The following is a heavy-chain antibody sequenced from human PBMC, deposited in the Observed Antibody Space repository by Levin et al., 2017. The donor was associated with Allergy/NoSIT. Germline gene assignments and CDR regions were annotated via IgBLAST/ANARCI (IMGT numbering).Heavy chain of an antibody. J-gene: IGHJ4*02. CDR2: ISNTGSRT. D-gene: IGHD3-10*02. V-gene: IGHV3-23*01. Sequence: GESLKISFVASGFTFSNYAMAWVRQAPGRGLEWVSAISNTGSRTFYVESVEGRFSISRDNSEKTLFLQMNSLRPEDTALYYCASPTMLRDYWGQGTRVTVSS. CDR1: GFTFSNYA. CDR3: ASPTMLRDY.